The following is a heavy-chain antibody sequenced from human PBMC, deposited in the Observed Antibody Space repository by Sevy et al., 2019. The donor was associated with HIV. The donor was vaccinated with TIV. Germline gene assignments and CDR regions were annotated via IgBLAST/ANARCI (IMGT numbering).Heavy chain of an antibody. CDR1: GFTFSDYY. CDR2: ISSSGSTI. D-gene: IGHD3-10*01. J-gene: IGHJ6*02. V-gene: IGHV3-11*01. Sequence: GGSLRLSCASSGFTFSDYYMSWIRQAPGKGLEWVSYISSSGSTIYYADSVKGRFTISRDNAKNSLYLQMNSLRAEDTAVYYCASLGGELYYYYGMDVWGQGTTVTVSS. CDR3: ASLGGELYYYYGMDV.